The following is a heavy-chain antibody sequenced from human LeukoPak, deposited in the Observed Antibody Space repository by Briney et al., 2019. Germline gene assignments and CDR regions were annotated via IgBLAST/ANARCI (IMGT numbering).Heavy chain of an antibody. CDR1: GFTFSSYY. CDR2: ISSSSSSI. V-gene: IGHV3-48*01. CDR3: ARDKTGYSSGWADAFDI. Sequence: GGSLRLSCAASGFTFSSYYMNWVRQAPGKGLEWVSYISSSSSSIYYADSVKGRFTISRDNAKNSLYLQMNSLRAEDTAVYYCARDKTGYSSGWADAFDIWGQGTMVTVSS. J-gene: IGHJ3*02. D-gene: IGHD6-19*01.